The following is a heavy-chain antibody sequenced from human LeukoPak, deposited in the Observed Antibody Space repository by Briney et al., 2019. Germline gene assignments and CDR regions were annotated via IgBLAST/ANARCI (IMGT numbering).Heavy chain of an antibody. Sequence: ASVTVSCKASGYTFTSYGISWVRQAPGQGLEWMGWISAYNGNTNYAQKLQGRVTMTTDTSTSTAYMELRSLRSDDTAVYYCAREYYYDSSGSDYGMDVWGQGTTVTVSS. V-gene: IGHV1-18*01. D-gene: IGHD3-22*01. CDR2: ISAYNGNT. CDR1: GYTFTSYG. J-gene: IGHJ6*02. CDR3: AREYYYDSSGSDYGMDV.